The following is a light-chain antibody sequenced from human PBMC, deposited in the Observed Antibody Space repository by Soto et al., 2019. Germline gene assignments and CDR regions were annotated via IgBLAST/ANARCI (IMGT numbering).Light chain of an antibody. CDR1: QSVSSNY. CDR3: QQYGSSPDT. J-gene: IGKJ2*01. Sequence: EIVLTQSPGTLSLSPGERATLSCRASQSVSSNYLAWYQQKPGQAPRLLIYGASSRATGIPDRFSGSGSGTDFTLTINRLEPEDFAVCFCQQYGSSPDTFGQGTKLEIK. V-gene: IGKV3-20*01. CDR2: GAS.